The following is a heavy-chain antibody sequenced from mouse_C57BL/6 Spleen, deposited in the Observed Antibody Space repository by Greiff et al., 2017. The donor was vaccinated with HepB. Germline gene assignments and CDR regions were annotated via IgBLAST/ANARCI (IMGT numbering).Heavy chain of an antibody. V-gene: IGHV1-81*01. CDR2: IYPRSGNT. J-gene: IGHJ3*01. Sequence: QVQLKESGAELARPGASVKLSCKASGYTFTSYGISWVKQRTGQGLEWIGEIYPRSGNTYYNEKFKGKATLTADKSSRTAYMELRSLTSEDSAVYFCARYGIEVTTGLAYWGQGTLVTVAA. CDR3: ARYGIEVTTGLAY. D-gene: IGHD2-1*01. CDR1: GYTFTSYG.